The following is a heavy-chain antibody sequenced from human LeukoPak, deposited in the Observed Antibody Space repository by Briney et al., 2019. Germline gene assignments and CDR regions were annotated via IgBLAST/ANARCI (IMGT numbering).Heavy chain of an antibody. CDR3: ARDERTAAAGTEGYFDY. D-gene: IGHD6-13*01. CDR2: ISPYSFNT. V-gene: IGHV1-2*02. Sequence: GASVKVSCKASGYTFTVYYMLWVRQAPGQGLEWVGWISPYSFNTNPAQKFQDRVTMTTDTSTSTAYMELSRLRSDDTAVYYCARDERTAAAGTEGYFDYWGQGTLVTVSS. CDR1: GYTFTVYY. J-gene: IGHJ4*02.